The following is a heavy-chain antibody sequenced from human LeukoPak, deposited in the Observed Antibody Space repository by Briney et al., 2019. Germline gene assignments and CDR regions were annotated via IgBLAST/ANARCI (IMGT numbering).Heavy chain of an antibody. CDR2: TYYGSKWFN. CDR1: GDSVSSNNAA. V-gene: IGHV6-1*01. CDR3: ARDHSMHFDL. J-gene: IGHJ5*02. Sequence: ASQTLSLTCAISGDSVSSNNAAWNWIRQSPSGGLEWLGRTYYGSKWFNDYAESVKSRITINADTSKNQFSLQLNSVTPEDTAVYYCARDHSMHFDLWGQGTLVTVCS. D-gene: IGHD2/OR15-2a*01.